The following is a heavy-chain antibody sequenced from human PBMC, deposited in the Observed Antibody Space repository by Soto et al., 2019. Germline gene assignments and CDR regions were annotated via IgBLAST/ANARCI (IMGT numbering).Heavy chain of an antibody. J-gene: IGHJ4*02. Sequence: GGSLRLSCAASGFSFSSYSMNWVRQAPGKGLEWVSSISSSSSYIYYADSVKGRFTISRDNAKNSLYLQMNSLRAEDTAVYYCARDMVRGVIHPAEYWGQGTLVTLSS. CDR2: ISSSSSYI. CDR3: ARDMVRGVIHPAEY. D-gene: IGHD3-10*01. CDR1: GFSFSSYS. V-gene: IGHV3-21*01.